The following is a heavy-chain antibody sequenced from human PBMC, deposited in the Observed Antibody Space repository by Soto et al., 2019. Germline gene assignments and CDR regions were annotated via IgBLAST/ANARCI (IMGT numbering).Heavy chain of an antibody. CDR2: IYWDDDK. CDR3: AHSPGGGLLWFGELVFDY. Sequence: QITLKESGPTLVKPTQTLTLTCTFSGFSLSTSGVGVGWIRQPPGKALEWLALIYWDDDKRYSPSLKSRLTITKDTSKNQVVLTMTNMDPVDTATYYCAHSPGGGLLWFGELVFDYWGQGTLVTVSS. V-gene: IGHV2-5*02. J-gene: IGHJ4*02. D-gene: IGHD3-10*01. CDR1: GFSLSTSGVG.